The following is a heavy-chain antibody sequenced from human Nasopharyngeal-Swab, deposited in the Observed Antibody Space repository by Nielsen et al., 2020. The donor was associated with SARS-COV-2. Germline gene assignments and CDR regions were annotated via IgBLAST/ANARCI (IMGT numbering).Heavy chain of an antibody. V-gene: IGHV1-69*06. CDR3: ARWAGIGDYYYGMDV. J-gene: IGHJ6*02. CDR1: GGTFSSYA. CDR2: IIPIFGTA. Sequence: SVKVSCKASGGTFSSYAISWVRQAPGQGLEWMGGIIPIFGTANYAQKFQGRVTITADKSTSTAYMELSSLRSEDTAVYYCARWAGIGDYYYGMDVWGQGTTVTVSS. D-gene: IGHD6-19*01.